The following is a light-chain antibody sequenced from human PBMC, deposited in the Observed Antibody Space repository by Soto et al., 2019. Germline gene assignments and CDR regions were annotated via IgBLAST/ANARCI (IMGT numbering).Light chain of an antibody. CDR3: QQSYSTPST. V-gene: IGKV1-39*01. Sequence: DIQMTQSPSTLSASVGDRVTITCRASQSISNYLTWYQQKPGKAPELLIYAASSLQSGVPSRFSGSGSGTDFTLPISSLQPDDFATYYCQQSYSTPSTFGQGTKVDIK. CDR2: AAS. CDR1: QSISNY. J-gene: IGKJ1*01.